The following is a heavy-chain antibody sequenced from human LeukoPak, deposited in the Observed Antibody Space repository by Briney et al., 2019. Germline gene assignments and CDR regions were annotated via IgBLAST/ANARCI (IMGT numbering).Heavy chain of an antibody. V-gene: IGHV4-34*01. CDR1: GGSFSSYY. CDR3: ARPPRRAAHGYFDL. CDR2: INHTGST. Sequence: PSETLSLTCAVYGGSFSSYYWSWIRQPPGKGLEWIGEINHTGSTNYNPSLKSRVTISVDTSKNQFTLKLSSVTAADTAVYYCARPPRRAAHGYFDLWGRGTLVTVSS. D-gene: IGHD2-15*01. J-gene: IGHJ2*01.